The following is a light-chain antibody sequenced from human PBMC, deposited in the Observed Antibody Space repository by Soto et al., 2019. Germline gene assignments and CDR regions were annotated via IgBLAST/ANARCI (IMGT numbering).Light chain of an antibody. CDR1: QSVSSN. CDR3: KQYNNWPPIT. J-gene: IGKJ5*01. CDR2: GAS. Sequence: EIVMTQSPATLSVSPGERATLSCRASQSVSSNLAWYQQKPGQAPRLLIYGASTRATGIPARFSGSGSGTECTLTISSLQAEDFAVYYCKQYNNWPPITFGQGTRLEIK. V-gene: IGKV3-15*01.